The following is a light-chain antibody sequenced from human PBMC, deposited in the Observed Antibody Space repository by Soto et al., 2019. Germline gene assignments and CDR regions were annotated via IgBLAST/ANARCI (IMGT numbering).Light chain of an antibody. Sequence: QSVLTQPASVSGSPGQSITISCTGTSSDIGSDKLVSWYQQHPGRAPKIIIYEAFKRPSGVSNRFSGSRSANTASLTISGLRGEDEADYYCCSYAGSTTWVFGGGTQLTVL. CDR2: EAF. V-gene: IGLV2-23*01. CDR1: SSDIGSDKL. J-gene: IGLJ3*02. CDR3: CSYAGSTTWV.